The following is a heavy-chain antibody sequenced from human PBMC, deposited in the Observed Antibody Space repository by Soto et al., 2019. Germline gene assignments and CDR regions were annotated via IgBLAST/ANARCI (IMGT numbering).Heavy chain of an antibody. CDR3: ARPASAAPYYFDS. CDR2: IWYDGSNK. V-gene: IGHV3-33*01. CDR1: GFTFSSYG. J-gene: IGHJ4*02. Sequence: QVQLVESGGGVVQPGRSLRLSCAASGFTFSSYGMHWVRQAPGKGLEWVAVIWYDGSNKYYADSVKGRFTISRDNSKNTLYLQMRSLRAADTAVYYCARPASAAPYYFDSWGQGTLVTASS. D-gene: IGHD2-2*01.